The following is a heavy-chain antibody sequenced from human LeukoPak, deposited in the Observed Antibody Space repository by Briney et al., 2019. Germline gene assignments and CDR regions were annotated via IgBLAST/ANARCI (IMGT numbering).Heavy chain of an antibody. Sequence: GGSLRPSCAASGFTFSSYAMSWVRQAPGKGLEWVSGISGSGGSTYYADSVKGRFTISRDNSNNTLYLQMNSLRAEDTAVYYCAKDNDYSSSWSFDYWGQGTLVTVSS. D-gene: IGHD6-13*01. CDR2: ISGSGGST. V-gene: IGHV3-23*01. CDR1: GFTFSSYA. J-gene: IGHJ4*02. CDR3: AKDNDYSSSWSFDY.